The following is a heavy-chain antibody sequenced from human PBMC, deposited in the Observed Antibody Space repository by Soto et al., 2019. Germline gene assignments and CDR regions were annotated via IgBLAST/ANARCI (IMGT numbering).Heavy chain of an antibody. CDR2: ISGGGST. V-gene: IGHV3-23*01. J-gene: IGHJ6*03. Sequence: GALRLSCAASGFTFSTYAMRWVRQAPGKGLEWVSAISGGGSTYYADSVKGRFTISRDNSKNTLSLQMNSLRAEDTAVYYCAKVVRDGGDNLYYMGVWGKGTTVTVSS. D-gene: IGHD3-16*01. CDR3: AKVVRDGGDNLYYMGV. CDR1: GFTFSTYA.